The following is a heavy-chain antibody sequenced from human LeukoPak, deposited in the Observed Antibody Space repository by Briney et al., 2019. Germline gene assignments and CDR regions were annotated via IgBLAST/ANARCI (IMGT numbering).Heavy chain of an antibody. CDR2: ISYDESKI. V-gene: IGHV3-30*03. Sequence: GGSLRLSCAASGFTFSSYSMNWVRQAPGEGLEWVAVISYDESKISYADSVKGRFTISRDLSTNTLYLQMNSLTTEDTAMYFCARRPVAAEYFQHWGQGTLVTVAS. J-gene: IGHJ1*01. CDR3: ARRPVAAEYFQH. CDR1: GFTFSSYS. D-gene: IGHD6-25*01.